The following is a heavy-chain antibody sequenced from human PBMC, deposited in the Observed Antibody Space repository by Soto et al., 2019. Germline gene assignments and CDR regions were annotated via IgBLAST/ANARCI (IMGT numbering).Heavy chain of an antibody. J-gene: IGHJ6*01. CDR1: GFTFSDNY. CDR3: TRGLLGGAPSYTFHGMDV. Sequence: EVRLVESGGGLVQPGGSLRLSCAASGFTFSDNYMDWDRQAPGKGLEWVARSRNRVNSHTTEYAASVKGRFTISRDESKSSLYLQMNSLKIEDMAVYYCTRGLLGGAPSYTFHGMDVWGQGTTVTVSS. CDR2: SRNRVNSHTT. D-gene: IGHD2-15*01. V-gene: IGHV3-72*01.